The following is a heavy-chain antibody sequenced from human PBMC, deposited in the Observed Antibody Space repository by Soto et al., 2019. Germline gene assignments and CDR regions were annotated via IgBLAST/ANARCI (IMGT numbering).Heavy chain of an antibody. D-gene: IGHD2-2*01. CDR2: INHSGST. Sequence: SETLSLTCAVYGGSFSGYYWSWIRQPPGKGLEWIGEINHSGSTNYNPSLKSRVTISVDTSKNQFSLKLSSVTAADTAVYYCARGRLVVPAANSKNNWFDPWGQGTLVTVSS. CDR1: GGSFSGYY. J-gene: IGHJ5*02. CDR3: ARGRLVVPAANSKNNWFDP. V-gene: IGHV4-34*01.